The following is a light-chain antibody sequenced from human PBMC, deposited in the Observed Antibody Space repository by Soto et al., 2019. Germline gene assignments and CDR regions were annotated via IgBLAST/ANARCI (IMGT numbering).Light chain of an antibody. CDR1: QSVSSN. V-gene: IGKV3-15*01. CDR3: QQYNSYWT. J-gene: IGKJ1*01. Sequence: EIVMTQSPATLSVSPGERATLSCRASQSVSSNLAWYQQKPGQAPRLLIYGASTRATGIPARFSGSGSGTEFNLTISSLQPDDFATYYCQQYNSYWTFGQGTKGDIK. CDR2: GAS.